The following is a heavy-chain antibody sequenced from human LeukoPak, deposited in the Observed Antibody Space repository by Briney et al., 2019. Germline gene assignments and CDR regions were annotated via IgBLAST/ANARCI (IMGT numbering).Heavy chain of an antibody. Sequence: GGSLRLSCAASGFTFDDYGMSWVRQAPGKGLEWVSGINWNGGSTGYAGSVKGRFTISRDNAKNSLYLQMNSLRAEDTAVYYCARDLVDTAMGGAFDIWGQGTMVTVSS. J-gene: IGHJ3*02. CDR1: GFTFDDYG. CDR2: INWNGGST. V-gene: IGHV3-20*04. D-gene: IGHD5-18*01. CDR3: ARDLVDTAMGGAFDI.